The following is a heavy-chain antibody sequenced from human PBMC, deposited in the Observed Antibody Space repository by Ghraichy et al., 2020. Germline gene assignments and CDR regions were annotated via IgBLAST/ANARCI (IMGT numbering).Heavy chain of an antibody. CDR2: INHSGST. Sequence: SQTLSLTCAVYGGSFSGYYWSWIRQPPGKGLEWIGEINHSGSTNYNPSLKSRVTISVDTSKNQFSLKLSSVTAADTAVYYCARGIRAGYYYYGMDVWGQGTTVTVSS. CDR3: ARGIRAGYYYYGMDV. CDR1: GGSFSGYY. D-gene: IGHD6-13*01. V-gene: IGHV4-34*01. J-gene: IGHJ6*02.